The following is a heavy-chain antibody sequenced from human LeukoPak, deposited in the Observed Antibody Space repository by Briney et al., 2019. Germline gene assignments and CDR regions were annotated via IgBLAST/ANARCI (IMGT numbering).Heavy chain of an antibody. V-gene: IGHV3-74*01. CDR3: ARRGSLGYYYYGMDV. D-gene: IGHD2-15*01. J-gene: IGHJ6*02. Sequence: GGSLRLSCAASGFTFSSYWMHWVRQAPGKGLVWVSRINSDGSSTSYADSVKGRFTISRDNAKNTLYLQMNSLRAEDTAVYYCARRGSLGYYYYGMDVWGQGTTVTVSS. CDR1: GFTFSSYW. CDR2: INSDGSST.